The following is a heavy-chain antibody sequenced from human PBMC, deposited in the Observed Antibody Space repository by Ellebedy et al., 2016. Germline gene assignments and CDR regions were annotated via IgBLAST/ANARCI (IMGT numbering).Heavy chain of an antibody. D-gene: IGHD5-12*01. CDR3: ARGSYSGYDPFDY. V-gene: IGHV1-18*04. CDR1: GYTFTNYG. CDR2: ISPYNGNT. J-gene: IGHJ4*02. Sequence: ASVKVSCKASGYTFTNYGFGWVRQAPGQGLEWMGWISPYNGNTKYSQKFQGRVTITRDTSASTAYMELSSLKSEDTAVYSCARGSYSGYDPFDYWGQGTLVTVSS.